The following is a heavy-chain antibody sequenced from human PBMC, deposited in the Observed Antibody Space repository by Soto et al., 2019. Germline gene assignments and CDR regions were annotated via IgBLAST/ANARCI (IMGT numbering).Heavy chain of an antibody. CDR2: IRGSGETT. CDR3: AKGGTTTNIILDS. CDR1: GFTSSNYA. V-gene: IGHV3-23*01. Sequence: ESGGGLVQPGGSLRLSCAASGFTSSNYAMSWVRQSPGKGLEWLSSIRGSGETTYYADSVKGRVTISRDNDKNTLYLQINSLTAGDTAVYYCAKGGTTTNIILDSWGPGTPVTVSA. J-gene: IGHJ4*02. D-gene: IGHD1-1*01.